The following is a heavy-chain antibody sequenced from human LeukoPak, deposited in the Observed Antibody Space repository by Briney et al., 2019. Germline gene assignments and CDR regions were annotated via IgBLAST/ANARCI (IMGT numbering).Heavy chain of an antibody. V-gene: IGHV3-23*01. J-gene: IGHJ4*02. Sequence: PGGSLRLSCAASGFTFSSYAMNWVRQAPGKGLEWVSGISFSGGGTYYADSVKGRFTVSRDNSKNTLHLQMNNLRAEDTAVYYCAKDGDSRGYFYFFDYWGQGTLVTVSS. CDR2: ISFSGGGT. CDR1: GFTFSSYA. D-gene: IGHD3-22*01. CDR3: AKDGDSRGYFYFFDY.